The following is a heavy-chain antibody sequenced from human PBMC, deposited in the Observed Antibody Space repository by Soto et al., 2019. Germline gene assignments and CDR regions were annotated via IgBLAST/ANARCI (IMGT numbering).Heavy chain of an antibody. J-gene: IGHJ4*02. Sequence: EVQLVESGGGLVQPGGSLSLSCAASGFTVSSNYMSWVRQAPGKGLEWVSVIYSGGSTYYADSVKGRFTISRDNSKNTLYLQMNSLRAEDTAVYYCARASRNYYDSSGYLYYFDYWGQGTLVTVSS. CDR2: IYSGGST. D-gene: IGHD3-22*01. V-gene: IGHV3-66*01. CDR3: ARASRNYYDSSGYLYYFDY. CDR1: GFTVSSNY.